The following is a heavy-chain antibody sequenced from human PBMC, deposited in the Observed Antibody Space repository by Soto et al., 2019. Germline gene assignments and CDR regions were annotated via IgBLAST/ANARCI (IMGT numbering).Heavy chain of an antibody. J-gene: IGHJ5*02. CDR1: GYTFTSYY. Sequence: ASVKVSCKASGYTFTSYYLHWVRQAPGQEFEWMGIINPSGGSTSYAQKFQGRVTMTRDTSTSTVYMELSSLRSEDTAVYYCAKSGYRNWFDPWGQGTLVTVPQ. CDR3: AKSGYRNWFDP. CDR2: INPSGGST. V-gene: IGHV1-46*03. D-gene: IGHD3-3*01.